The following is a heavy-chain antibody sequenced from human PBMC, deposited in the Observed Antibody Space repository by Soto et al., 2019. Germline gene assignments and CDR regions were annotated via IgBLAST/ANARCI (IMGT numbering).Heavy chain of an antibody. Sequence: EVQLVESGGGLVQPGGSLRLSCAASGFTFSDYDIHWVRQATGKRLEWVSAIATSGSTHYAASVQGRFTISREDAKNSLFLQINSLRDGDTATYYCVRGRRGIGTWYFDLWGRGTLVTVSS. D-gene: IGHD3-16*01. V-gene: IGHV3-13*04. CDR3: VRGRRGIGTWYFDL. CDR2: IATSGST. CDR1: GFTFSDYD. J-gene: IGHJ2*01.